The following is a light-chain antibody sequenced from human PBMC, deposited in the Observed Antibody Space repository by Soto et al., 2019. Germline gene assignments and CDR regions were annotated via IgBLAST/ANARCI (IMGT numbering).Light chain of an antibody. V-gene: IGKV3-15*01. CDR1: QSVSSN. CDR3: QQYNNWSSIT. CDR2: GAS. J-gene: IGKJ5*01. Sequence: EIVMTQSPATLSVSPGERATLSCRASQSVSSNLAWYQQRPGQAPRLLIYGASTRATGIPARFSGSGSGTEFTLTISSLPSEDSSVYYSQQYNNWSSITFGEGTRLEIK.